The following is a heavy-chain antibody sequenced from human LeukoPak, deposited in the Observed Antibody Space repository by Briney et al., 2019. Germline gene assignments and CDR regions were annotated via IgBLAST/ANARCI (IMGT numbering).Heavy chain of an antibody. CDR2: IRYDGSNK. D-gene: IGHD2-2*01. CDR1: GFTFSSYG. Sequence: GGSLRLSCAASGFTFSSYGMHWVRQAPGKGLEWVAFIRYDGSNKYYADSVKGRFTISRDNSKNTLYLQMNSLRAEDTAVYYCARGPKYQLLSPPHYFDYWGQGTLVTVSS. CDR3: ARGPKYQLLSPPHYFDY. V-gene: IGHV3-30*02. J-gene: IGHJ4*02.